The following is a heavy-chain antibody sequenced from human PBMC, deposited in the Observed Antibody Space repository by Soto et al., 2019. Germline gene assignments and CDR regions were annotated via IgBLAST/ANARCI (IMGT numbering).Heavy chain of an antibody. J-gene: IGHJ6*02. CDR3: ARDAPYDDFWRGVIELYYYGMDV. D-gene: IGHD3-3*01. CDR2: ITAHNGNT. Sequence: QVQLVQSGGEVKKPGASVKVSCKASGYTFSNYAISWVRQAPGQGLEWMGWITAHNGNTQYAQKFPARVTMTTDTSTSTASMELRSLTSDDTAVYYCARDAPYDDFWRGVIELYYYGMDVWGQGTTVTVSS. V-gene: IGHV1-18*01. CDR1: GYTFSNYA.